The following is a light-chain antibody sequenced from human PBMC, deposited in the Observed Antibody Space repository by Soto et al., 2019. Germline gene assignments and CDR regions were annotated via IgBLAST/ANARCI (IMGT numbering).Light chain of an antibody. CDR3: QQYNDWPSWT. V-gene: IGKV3-15*01. CDR1: QSIGRG. J-gene: IGKJ1*01. Sequence: EVVMTQSPATLSVSPGDRATLSCRASQSIGRGLAWYQQIPGQAPRLLIYGASTRATGIPARFSGSGSGREFTLTITSLKSEDFAVYFCQQYNDWPSWTFGQGTKVEVK. CDR2: GAS.